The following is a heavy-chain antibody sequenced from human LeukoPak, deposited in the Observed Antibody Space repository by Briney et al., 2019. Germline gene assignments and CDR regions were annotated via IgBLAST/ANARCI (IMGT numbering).Heavy chain of an antibody. J-gene: IGHJ6*03. CDR1: GYSISSGYY. V-gene: IGHV4-38-2*02. Sequence: SETLSLTCAVSGYSISSGYYWGWIRQPPGKGLEWIGSIYHSGSTNYNPSLKSRVTISVDTSKNQFSLKLSSVTAADTAVYYCAREIVAVAGNYYYMDVWGKGTTVTVSS. CDR2: IYHSGST. D-gene: IGHD6-19*01. CDR3: AREIVAVAGNYYYMDV.